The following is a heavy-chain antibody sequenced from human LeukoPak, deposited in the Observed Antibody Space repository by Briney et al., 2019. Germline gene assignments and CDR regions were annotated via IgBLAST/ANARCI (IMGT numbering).Heavy chain of an antibody. J-gene: IGHJ4*02. CDR3: ARGSGSYYGDFDY. CDR1: GFTFSRYA. CDR2: ISYDGRNK. V-gene: IGHV3-30*04. Sequence: GRSLRLSCAASGFTFSRYAMHRVRQAPDKEPECVADISYDGRNKYYADSVMGGFTISRDNPKNTLYLQMNSLRAEDTAVYYCARGSGSYYGDFDYWGQGTVVTVSS. D-gene: IGHD1-26*01.